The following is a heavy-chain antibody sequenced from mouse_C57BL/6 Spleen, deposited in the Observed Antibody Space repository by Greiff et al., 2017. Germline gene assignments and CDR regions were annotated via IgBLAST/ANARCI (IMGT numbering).Heavy chain of an antibody. CDR3: ARHDDYPDY. CDR1: GYTFTSYW. D-gene: IGHD2-3*01. CDR2: IHPNSGST. V-gene: IGHV1-64*01. J-gene: IGHJ2*01. Sequence: QVHVKQPGAELVKPGASVKLSCKASGYTFTSYWMHWVKQRPGQGLEWIGMIHPNSGSTNYNEKFKSKATLTVDKSSSTAYMQLSSLTSEDSAVYYCARHDDYPDYWGQGTTLTVSS.